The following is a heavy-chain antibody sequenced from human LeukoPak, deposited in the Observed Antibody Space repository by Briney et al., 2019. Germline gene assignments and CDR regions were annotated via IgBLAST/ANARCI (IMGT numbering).Heavy chain of an antibody. CDR1: GYTFSSYT. CDR3: ARASGSYYRGIDY. Sequence: GGSLRLSCAASGYTFSSYTMNWVRQAPGKGLEGVSSISSSSSFIYSPDSVKGRFTISRDNANNSLYLQMNSLRAEDTAVYYCARASGSYYRGIDYWGQGTLVTVSS. J-gene: IGHJ4*02. CDR2: ISSSSSFI. D-gene: IGHD1-26*01. V-gene: IGHV3-21*01.